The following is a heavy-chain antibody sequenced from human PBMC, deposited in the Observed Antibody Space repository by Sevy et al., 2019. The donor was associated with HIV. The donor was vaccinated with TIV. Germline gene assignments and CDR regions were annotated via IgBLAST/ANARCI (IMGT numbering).Heavy chain of an antibody. V-gene: IGHV1-24*01. Sequence: ASVKVSCKVSGYTLTKLSIDWVRQAPGKALEWMGEFDPQDVKTISSQRFQGRLTMTVDTSTDTASMELSSLTSEDTAVYYCATVGLRYFSGSSSYQGDWFDPWGQGTLVTVSS. J-gene: IGHJ5*02. CDR2: FDPQDVKT. D-gene: IGHD2-15*01. CDR1: GYTLTKLS. CDR3: ATVGLRYFSGSSSYQGDWFDP.